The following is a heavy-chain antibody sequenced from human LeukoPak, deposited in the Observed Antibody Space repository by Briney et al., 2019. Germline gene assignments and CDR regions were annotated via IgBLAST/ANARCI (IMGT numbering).Heavy chain of an antibody. Sequence: GGSLRLSCAASGFTFSSYAMSWVRQAPGKGLEWVSAISGSGGSTYYADSVKGRFTISRDNSKNTLYLQMNSLRAEDTAVYYCAKPGDILTGYYTSLDDYWGQGTLVTVSS. CDR3: AKPGDILTGYYTSLDDY. D-gene: IGHD3-9*01. J-gene: IGHJ4*02. CDR2: ISGSGGST. V-gene: IGHV3-23*01. CDR1: GFTFSSYA.